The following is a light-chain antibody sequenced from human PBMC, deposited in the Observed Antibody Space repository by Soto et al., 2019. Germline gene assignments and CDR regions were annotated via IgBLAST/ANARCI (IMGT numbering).Light chain of an antibody. J-gene: IGKJ1*01. Sequence: DIQMTQSPSTLSASVGDRVTITCRASQSISSWLAWYQHKPGKAPKLLIYKASSLESGVPSRFSGSGSETEFTLTISSLQPNDFATYYCQQYNSYPWTISQGTKVEIK. CDR1: QSISSW. CDR2: KAS. CDR3: QQYNSYPWT. V-gene: IGKV1-5*03.